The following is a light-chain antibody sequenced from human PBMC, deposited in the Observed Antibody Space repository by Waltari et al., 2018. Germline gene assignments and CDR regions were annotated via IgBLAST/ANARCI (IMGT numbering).Light chain of an antibody. Sequence: QSALTQPASVSGSPGQSITISCTGTSSDVGCYNYVSWYQQHPDKAPKLMIYDVNNRASGVSNRFSGSKSGNTASLTISGLQAEDEADYYCSSYTSSSTLFGGGTKLTVL. V-gene: IGLV2-14*03. J-gene: IGLJ2*01. CDR1: SSDVGCYNY. CDR3: SSYTSSSTL. CDR2: DVN.